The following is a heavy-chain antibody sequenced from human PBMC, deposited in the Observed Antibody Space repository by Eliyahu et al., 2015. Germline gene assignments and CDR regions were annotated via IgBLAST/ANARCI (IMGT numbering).Heavy chain of an antibody. J-gene: IGHJ4*02. CDR2: IDPSDSYT. CDR1: GYSFTSSW. D-gene: IGHD5-12*01. Sequence: EVHLVQSGAEVKKPGESLRISCKXSGYSFTSSWXTWVRQMPGKGLEWMGRIDPSDSYTNYSPSFQGHVTISADKSISTAYLQWSSLKASDTAMYYCARPVIVATPLGQSYYFDYWGQGTLVTVSS. V-gene: IGHV5-10-1*03. CDR3: ARPVIVATPLGQSYYFDY.